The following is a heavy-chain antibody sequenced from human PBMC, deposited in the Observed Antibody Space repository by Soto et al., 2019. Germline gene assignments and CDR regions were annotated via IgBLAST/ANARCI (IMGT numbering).Heavy chain of an antibody. J-gene: IGHJ4*02. CDR1: GVSISGYY. V-gene: IGHV4-59*08. Sequence: QVQLPESVPGLVKPSETLSLTCTVSGVSISGYYWRWVRQTPGKGLEWIGYVYYTWAPNDNPSLNTRVTTSLDTSTNRFCRRVSSMTAADTTVDYRARLHRSCSGGSCYVVHYCGQGTLVTVS. D-gene: IGHD2-15*01. CDR2: VYYTWAP. CDR3: ARLHRSCSGGSCYVVHY.